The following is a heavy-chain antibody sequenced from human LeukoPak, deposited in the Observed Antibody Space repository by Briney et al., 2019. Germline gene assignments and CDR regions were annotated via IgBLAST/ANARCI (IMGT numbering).Heavy chain of an antibody. J-gene: IGHJ4*02. D-gene: IGHD3-10*01. CDR1: GYTFTGYY. CDR2: INPKSGGT. V-gene: IGHV1-2*02. Sequence: GASVKVSCKASGYTFTGYYMHWVRQAPGQGLEWMGWINPKSGGTNYAQKFQGRVTMTRDTSISTAYMELSRLRSDDTAVYYCARVSPVDYGSGSYLGFGYDYWGQGTLVTVSS. CDR3: ARVSPVDYGSGSYLGFGYDY.